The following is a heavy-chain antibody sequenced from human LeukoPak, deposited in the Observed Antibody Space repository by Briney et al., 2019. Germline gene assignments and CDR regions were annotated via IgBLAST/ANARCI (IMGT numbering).Heavy chain of an antibody. J-gene: IGHJ5*02. V-gene: IGHV4-59*01. CDR1: GGSISSYY. Sequence: SETLSLTCTVSGGSISSYYWSWIRQPPGKGLEWIGYIYYSGSTNYNPSLKSRVTISVDTSKNQFSLKLSSLTAADTAVYYCAREKGFDPWGQGTLVTVSS. CDR2: IYYSGST. CDR3: AREKGFDP.